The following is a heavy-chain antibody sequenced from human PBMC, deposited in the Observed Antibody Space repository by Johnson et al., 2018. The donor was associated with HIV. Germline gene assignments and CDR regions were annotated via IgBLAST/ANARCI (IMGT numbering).Heavy chain of an antibody. Sequence: QVQLVESGGGVVQPGRSLRLSCAASGFTFSNYGMHWVRQAPGKGLEWVAVISYDGNNKYYTDSVKGRFTISRDNSKNKLYLQMNSQRAEDTAVYYCAKDQGYWGDDAFDIWGQGTMVTVSS. J-gene: IGHJ3*02. CDR1: GFTFSNYG. CDR3: AKDQGYWGDDAFDI. V-gene: IGHV3-30*18. D-gene: IGHD7-27*01. CDR2: ISYDGNNK.